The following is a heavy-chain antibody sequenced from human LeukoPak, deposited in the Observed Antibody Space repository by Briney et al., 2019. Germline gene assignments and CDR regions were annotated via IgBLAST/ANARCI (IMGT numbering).Heavy chain of an antibody. D-gene: IGHD3-10*01. CDR2: IYYSGST. Sequence: PSETLSLTCTVSGGSISSYSWSWIRQPPGKGLEWIGYIYYSGSTNYNPSLKSRVTISVDTSKNQFSLKLSSVTAADTAVYYCARDPSYFGGYFDYWGQGTLVTVSS. CDR3: ARDPSYFGGYFDY. J-gene: IGHJ4*02. CDR1: GGSISSYS. V-gene: IGHV4-59*01.